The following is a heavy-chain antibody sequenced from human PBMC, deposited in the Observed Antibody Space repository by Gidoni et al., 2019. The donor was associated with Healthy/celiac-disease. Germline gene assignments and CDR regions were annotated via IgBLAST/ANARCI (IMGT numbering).Heavy chain of an antibody. V-gene: IGHV5-51*01. D-gene: IGHD6-13*01. CDR3: ARYSSSWYSSRYFDL. Sequence: EVQLVQSGAEVKKPGESLKISCKGSGYSFTSYWIGWVRQMPGKGLEWMGIIYPGDSDTRYSPSFQGQVTISADKSISTAYLQWSSLKASDTAMYYCARYSSSWYSSRYFDLWGRGTLVTVSS. J-gene: IGHJ2*01. CDR2: IYPGDSDT. CDR1: GYSFTSYW.